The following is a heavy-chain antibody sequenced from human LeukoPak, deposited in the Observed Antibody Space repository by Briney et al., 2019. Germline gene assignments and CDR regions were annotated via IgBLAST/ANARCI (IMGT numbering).Heavy chain of an antibody. Sequence: ASVTVSCTASGYTFTGYYMYWVRQAPGQGLEWMGRINPNSGGSNYAQKFQDRVTMTRGTSISTAYMALNSLRSDDTAVYYCARGSGYGDSPGLHWGQGALVTVSS. CDR3: ARGSGYGDSPGLH. CDR1: GYTFTGYY. J-gene: IGHJ4*02. CDR2: INPNSGGS. V-gene: IGHV1-2*06. D-gene: IGHD4-17*01.